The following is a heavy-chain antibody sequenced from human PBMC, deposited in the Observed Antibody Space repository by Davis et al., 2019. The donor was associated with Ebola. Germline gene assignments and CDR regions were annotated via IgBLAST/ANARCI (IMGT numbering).Heavy chain of an antibody. CDR3: ARDMDTAMVSDI. CDR1: GFTFSSYS. J-gene: IGHJ3*02. CDR2: ISSSSSYI. D-gene: IGHD5-18*01. Sequence: GESLKISCAASGFTFSSYSMNWVRQAPGKGLEWVSSISSSSSYIYYADSVKGRFTISRDNAKNSLYLQMNSLRAEDTAVYYCARDMDTAMVSDIWGQGTMVTVSS. V-gene: IGHV3-21*01.